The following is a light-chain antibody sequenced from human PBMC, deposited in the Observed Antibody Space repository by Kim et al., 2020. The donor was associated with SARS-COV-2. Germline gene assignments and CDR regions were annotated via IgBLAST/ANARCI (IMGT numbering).Light chain of an antibody. CDR3: QEYNSATWT. CDR2: AAS. V-gene: IGKV1-27*01. Sequence: ASLGVIVTLTCRASQSISNYLACDQQKPGKVPKLLIYAASTLQSAVPSRFSGSGSCTDFTLTISSLQPEDVATYYCQEYNSATWTFGQGTKVDIK. CDR1: QSISNY. J-gene: IGKJ1*01.